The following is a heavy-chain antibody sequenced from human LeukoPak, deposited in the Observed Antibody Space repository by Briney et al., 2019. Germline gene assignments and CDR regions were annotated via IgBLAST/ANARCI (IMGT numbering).Heavy chain of an antibody. CDR3: ASRLLYSGTNWFDP. V-gene: IGHV4-4*02. CDR1: GGSISSSNW. J-gene: IGHJ5*02. D-gene: IGHD6-13*01. CDR2: IYHSGST. Sequence: PSETLSLTCAVSGGSISSSNWWSWVRQPPEKGLEWIGEIYHSGSTNYNPSLKSRVTISVDKSKNQFSLKLSSVTAADTAVYYCASRLLYSGTNWFDPWGQGTLVTVSS.